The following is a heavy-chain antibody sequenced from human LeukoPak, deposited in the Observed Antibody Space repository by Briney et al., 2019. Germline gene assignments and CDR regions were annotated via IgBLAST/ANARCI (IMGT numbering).Heavy chain of an antibody. Sequence: PSETLSLTCAVYGGSFSGYYWSWIRQPPGKGLEWIGEINHSGSTNYNPSLKSRVTISVYTSKNQFSLKLSSVTAADTAVYYCARAPDYQTFDYWGQGTLVTVSS. CDR3: ARAPDYQTFDY. J-gene: IGHJ4*02. V-gene: IGHV4-34*01. CDR2: INHSGST. CDR1: GGSFSGYY. D-gene: IGHD4-11*01.